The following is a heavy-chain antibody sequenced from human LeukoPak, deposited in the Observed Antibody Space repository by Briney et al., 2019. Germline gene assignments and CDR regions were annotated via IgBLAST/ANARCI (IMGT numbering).Heavy chain of an antibody. CDR1: GDSLSSSTYY. D-gene: IGHD6-13*01. CDR2: IKYSGST. V-gene: IGHV4-39*07. J-gene: IGHJ4*02. Sequence: SETQSLTCTVSGDSLSSSTYYWGWIRQPPGKGLEWIGSIKYSGSTNYNPSLKSRVTISVDTSKNQFSLKLSSVTAADTAVYYCARLGYSRTFDYWGQGTLVTVSS. CDR3: ARLGYSRTFDY.